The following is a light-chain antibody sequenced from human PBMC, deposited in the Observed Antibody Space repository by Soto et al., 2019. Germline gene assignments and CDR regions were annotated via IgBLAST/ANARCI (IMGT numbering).Light chain of an antibody. V-gene: IGKV3-11*01. CDR1: QSVSSY. CDR2: DAS. CDR3: QQRRDLPLT. J-gene: IGKJ4*01. Sequence: VLTQSPATLSLSPGERAPLSCRASQSVSSYLAWYQQKPGQAPRLLISDASNRATGIPARFSGSGSGTDFPLTVSSLEPEDFAVYYFQQRRDLPLTFGGGTKVE.